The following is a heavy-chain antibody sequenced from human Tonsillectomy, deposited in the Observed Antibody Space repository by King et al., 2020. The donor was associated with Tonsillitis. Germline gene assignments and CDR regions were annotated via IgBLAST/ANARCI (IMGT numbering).Heavy chain of an antibody. CDR3: AKVASYYYDSGGDHYFDY. D-gene: IGHD3-22*01. CDR1: GFTFSSYA. Sequence: VQLVESGGGLVQPGGSLRLSCAASGFTFSSYAMSWVRQAPGKGLEWVSAISGSGASTYYADSVKGRFTISRDNSKNTLYLQMNSLRAEDTAVYYCAKVASYYYDSGGDHYFDYWGQGTLVTASS. CDR2: ISGSGAST. V-gene: IGHV3-23*04. J-gene: IGHJ4*02.